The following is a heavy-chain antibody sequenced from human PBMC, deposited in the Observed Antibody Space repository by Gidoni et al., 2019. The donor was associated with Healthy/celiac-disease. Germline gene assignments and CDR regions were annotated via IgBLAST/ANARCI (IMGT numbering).Heavy chain of an antibody. CDR2: IYYSGST. V-gene: IGHV4-61*01. Sequence: QVQLQDSGPGLVTPPETLSLPCTVSGGSVSSGSYYWSWFRQPPGKGLEWIGYIYYSGSTNYNPSLKSRVTISVDTSKNQFSLKLSSVTAADTAVYYCASYGDYVAFDIWGQGTMVTVSS. CDR3: ASYGDYVAFDI. D-gene: IGHD4-17*01. CDR1: GGSVSSGSYY. J-gene: IGHJ3*02.